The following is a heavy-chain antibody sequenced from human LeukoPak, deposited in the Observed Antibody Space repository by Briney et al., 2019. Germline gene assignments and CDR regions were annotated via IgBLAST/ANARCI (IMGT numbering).Heavy chain of an antibody. J-gene: IGHJ6*02. Sequence: PGGSLRLSCAASGFTFSSYWMSWVRQAPGKGLEWVANIKQDGSEKYYVDSVKGRFTISRDNAKNSLYLQMNSLRAEDTAVYYCARDSFPMVPYGMDVWGQGTTVTVSS. V-gene: IGHV3-7*01. CDR1: GFTFSSYW. CDR2: IKQDGSEK. D-gene: IGHD3-10*01. CDR3: ARDSFPMVPYGMDV.